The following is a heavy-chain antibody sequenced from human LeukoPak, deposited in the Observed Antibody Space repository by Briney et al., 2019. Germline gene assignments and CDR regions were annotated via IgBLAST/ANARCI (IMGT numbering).Heavy chain of an antibody. Sequence: GGSLRLSCAASGFTFNTYWMHWVRQAPGKGLVWVSSINADGSSTSYADSMKGRFTISRDNAKNTLYLQMNSLRAEDTAVYYCAKASSLVRGVIRTGFDYWGQGTQVTVSS. CDR2: INADGSST. J-gene: IGHJ4*02. V-gene: IGHV3-74*01. CDR1: GFTFNTYW. CDR3: AKASSLVRGVIRTGFDY. D-gene: IGHD3-10*01.